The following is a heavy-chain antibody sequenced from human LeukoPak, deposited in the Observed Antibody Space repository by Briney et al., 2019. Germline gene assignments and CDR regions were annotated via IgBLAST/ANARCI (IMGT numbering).Heavy chain of an antibody. D-gene: IGHD2-2*01. CDR2: INHSGST. J-gene: IGHJ4*02. Sequence: SETLSLTCAVYGVSFNGYYWSWIRQPPGKGLEWIGEINHSGSTNYHPSLKSRVTISVDTSKNQFSLKLSSVTAAETAVYYCARGRRGLSIGYCSSTSCPQIYFDYWGQGTLVTVSS. V-gene: IGHV4-34*01. CDR1: GVSFNGYY. CDR3: ARGRRGLSIGYCSSTSCPQIYFDY.